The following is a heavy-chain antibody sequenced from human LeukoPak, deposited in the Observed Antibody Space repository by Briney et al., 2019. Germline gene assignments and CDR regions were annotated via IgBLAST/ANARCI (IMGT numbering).Heavy chain of an antibody. J-gene: IGHJ3*02. CDR3: ARGPYSYDSSGAFDI. CDR1: GYSISSGDYY. Sequence: SETLSLTCTVSGYSISSGDYYWRWLRQPAGKGLEWIARISSSGSTNYNPSLKSRVTISVDTSKNQFSLKLSSVTAADTAVYFCARGPYSYDSSGAFDIWGQGTMVTVSS. V-gene: IGHV4-61*02. CDR2: ISSSGST. D-gene: IGHD3-22*01.